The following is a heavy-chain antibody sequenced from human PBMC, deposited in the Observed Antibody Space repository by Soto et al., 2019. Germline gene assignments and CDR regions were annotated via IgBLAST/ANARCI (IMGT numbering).Heavy chain of an antibody. CDR2: IKGDGSSL. CDR3: AREGGSGYDFWSGYYTYDYMDV. CDR1: GFTFTTYW. V-gene: IGHV3-74*01. D-gene: IGHD3-3*01. Sequence: PGGSLRLSCAASGFTFTTYWMHWVRQVPGKGLVWVSRIKGDGSSLSYADSVKGRFTISRDNSKNTLYLQMNSLRAEDTAVYYCAREGGSGYDFWSGYYTYDYMDVWGKGTTVTVSS. J-gene: IGHJ6*03.